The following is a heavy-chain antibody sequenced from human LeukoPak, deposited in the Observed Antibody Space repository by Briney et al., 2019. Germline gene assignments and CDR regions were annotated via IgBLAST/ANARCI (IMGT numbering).Heavy chain of an antibody. CDR1: GFTFSGYA. J-gene: IGHJ4*02. CDR2: ISYDGSNK. CDR3: ARVRSSGFIDY. V-gene: IGHV3-30-3*01. D-gene: IGHD6-19*01. Sequence: GGSLRLSCAASGFTFSGYAMHWVRQAPGKGLEWVAVISYDGSNKYYADSVKGRFTISRDNSKNTLYLQMNSLRAEDTAVYYCARVRSSGFIDYWGQGTLVTVSS.